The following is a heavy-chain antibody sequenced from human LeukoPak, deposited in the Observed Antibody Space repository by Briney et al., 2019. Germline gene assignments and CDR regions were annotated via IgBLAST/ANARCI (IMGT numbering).Heavy chain of an antibody. CDR2: ISHSGST. J-gene: IGHJ4*02. CDR1: GGSISSYY. Sequence: SETLSLTCTVSGGSISSYYWNWIRQPPGKGLGWIGYISHSGSTDYKSSLKSRVTISGDTSKNQFSLRLSSVTAADTAVYYCARSSSGSYYNDWGQGTLVTVSS. D-gene: IGHD1-26*01. CDR3: ARSSSGSYYND. V-gene: IGHV4-59*08.